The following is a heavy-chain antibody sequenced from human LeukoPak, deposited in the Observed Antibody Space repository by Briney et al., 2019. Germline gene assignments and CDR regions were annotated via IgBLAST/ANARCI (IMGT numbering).Heavy chain of an antibody. V-gene: IGHV3-21*01. J-gene: IGHJ4*02. D-gene: IGHD2-15*01. Sequence: GGSLRLSCAASGFTFGSYSMNWVRQAPGKGLEWVSSISTSSDYIYYADSVKGRFTISRDNAENSLFLQMNSLRAEDTAVYYCARGCSGGSCYDYWGQGTLVTVSS. CDR3: ARGCSGGSCYDY. CDR2: ISTSSDYI. CDR1: GFTFGSYS.